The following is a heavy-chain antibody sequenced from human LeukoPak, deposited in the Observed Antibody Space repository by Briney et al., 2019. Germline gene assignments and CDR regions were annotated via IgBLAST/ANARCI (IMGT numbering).Heavy chain of an antibody. V-gene: IGHV4-39*07. CDR3: ARVYVDTAMYDY. D-gene: IGHD5-18*01. CDR2: IYYSGST. J-gene: IGHJ4*02. Sequence: SETLSLTCTVSGGSISSSSYYWGWIRQPPGKGLEWIGSIYYSGSTYYNPSLKSRVTISVDTSKNQFSLKLSSVTAADTAVYYCARVYVDTAMYDYWGQGTLVTASS. CDR1: GGSISSSSYY.